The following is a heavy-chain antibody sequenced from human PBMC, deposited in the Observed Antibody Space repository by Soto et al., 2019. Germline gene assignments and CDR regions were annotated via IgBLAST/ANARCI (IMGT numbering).Heavy chain of an antibody. CDR2: MNPNSGNT. CDR3: ATDCSSTSCYVAY. J-gene: IGHJ4*02. V-gene: IGHV1-8*01. CDR1: GYTFTSYD. D-gene: IGHD2-2*01. Sequence: GASVKVSCKASGYTFTSYDSNWVRQATGQGLEWMGWMNPNSGNTGYAQKFQGRVTMTRNTSISTAYMELSSLRSEDTAVYYCATDCSSTSCYVAYWGQGTLVTVSS.